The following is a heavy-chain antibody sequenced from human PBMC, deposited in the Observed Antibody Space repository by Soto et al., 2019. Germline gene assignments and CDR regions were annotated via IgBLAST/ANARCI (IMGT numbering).Heavy chain of an antibody. V-gene: IGHV3-21*01. D-gene: IGHD2-8*01. J-gene: IGHJ6*02. CDR3: ARGFRNGFNV. CDR2: ISGPSIYI. Sequence: EVQLVESGGGLVKPGGSLRLSCVASGFTFSGYSINWVRQAPGKGLEWVSYISGPSIYIYYADSVKGRLTISRDNAKSAVYLQMNSLRAEDTAVYYCARGFRNGFNVWGQGTTVRVSS. CDR1: GFTFSGYS.